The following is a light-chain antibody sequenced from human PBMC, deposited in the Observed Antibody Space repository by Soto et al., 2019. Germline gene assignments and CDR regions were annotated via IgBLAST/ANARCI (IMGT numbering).Light chain of an antibody. J-gene: IGLJ3*02. V-gene: IGLV7-46*01. CDR1: TGVVTSGHY. Sequence: QAVVTQEPSLTVSPGETVTLTCGSSTGVVTSGHYPYWFQQKPGQAPRTLIYDTKNKHSWTPARFSGSLLGGKAALTLAGARPGDGAYYHCLLVYGGTWVFGGGTKLTVL. CDR2: DTK. CDR3: LLVYGGTWV.